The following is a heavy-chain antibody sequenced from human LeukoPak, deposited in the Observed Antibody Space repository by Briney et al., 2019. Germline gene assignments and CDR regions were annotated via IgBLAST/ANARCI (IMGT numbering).Heavy chain of an antibody. CDR1: GGSISSYY. Sequence: ETLSLTCTVSGGSISSYYWSWIRQPPGKGVEWIGYIYYSGSTNYNPSLKSRVTISVDTSKNQFSLKLSSVTAADTAVYYCARAKVRGVTYAPFDYWGQGTLVTVSS. V-gene: IGHV4-59*01. CDR3: ARAKVRGVTYAPFDY. CDR2: IYYSGST. D-gene: IGHD3-10*01. J-gene: IGHJ4*02.